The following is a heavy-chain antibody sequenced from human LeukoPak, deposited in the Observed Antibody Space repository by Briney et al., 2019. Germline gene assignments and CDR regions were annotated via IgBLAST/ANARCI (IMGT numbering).Heavy chain of an antibody. Sequence: PSQTLSLTCTVSGGSISSGGYYWSWIRQHPGKGLEWIGYIYYSGSTYYNPSLKSRVTISVDTSKNQFSLKLSSVTAADTAVYYCARGISSSWSLSYYFDYWGQGTLVTVSS. D-gene: IGHD6-13*01. CDR3: ARGISSSWSLSYYFDY. CDR1: GGSISSGGYY. J-gene: IGHJ4*02. CDR2: IYYSGST. V-gene: IGHV4-31*03.